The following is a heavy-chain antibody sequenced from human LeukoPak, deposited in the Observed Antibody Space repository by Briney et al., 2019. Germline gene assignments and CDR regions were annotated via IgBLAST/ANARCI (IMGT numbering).Heavy chain of an antibody. J-gene: IGHJ4*02. CDR3: ARDRWLYYYDSSGPTGFDY. Sequence: PGGSLRLSCAASGFTFSDYYMSWIRQAPGKGLEWVSYISSSGSTIYYADSVKGRFTISRDNAKNSLYLQMNSLRAEDTAVYYRARDRWLYYYDSSGPTGFDYWGQGTLVTVSS. D-gene: IGHD3-22*01. CDR2: ISSSGSTI. V-gene: IGHV3-11*04. CDR1: GFTFSDYY.